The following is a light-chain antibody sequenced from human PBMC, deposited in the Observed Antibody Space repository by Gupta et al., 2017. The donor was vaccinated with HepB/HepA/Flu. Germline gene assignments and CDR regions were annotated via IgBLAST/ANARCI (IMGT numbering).Light chain of an antibody. CDR1: SSDVGSYNY. CDR2: DVS. J-gene: IGLJ1*01. Sequence: QSALTQPASVSGSPGQSITSSCTGTSSDVGSYNYVSWYQQHPGKVPKLMIYDVSNRPSGVSNRFSVSKSGNTASLTISGLQAEDEADNYCSSYTSSSTYVFGIGTKVTVL. CDR3: SSYTSSSTYV. V-gene: IGLV2-14*01.